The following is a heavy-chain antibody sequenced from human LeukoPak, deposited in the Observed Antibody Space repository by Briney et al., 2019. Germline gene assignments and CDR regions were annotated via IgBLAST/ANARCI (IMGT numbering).Heavy chain of an antibody. D-gene: IGHD5-12*01. V-gene: IGHV3-72*01. J-gene: IGHJ4*02. CDR3: ARGDGYDRRSFGY. CDR2: TRDKANSYTT. Sequence: GGSLRLSCAASGFTFSDHYMDWVRQAPGKGLEWVGRTRDKANSYTTEYAASVKGRFTISRDASKTSPYLQMNSLKTEDTAVYYCARGDGYDRRSFGYWGRGTLVTVSS. CDR1: GFTFSDHY.